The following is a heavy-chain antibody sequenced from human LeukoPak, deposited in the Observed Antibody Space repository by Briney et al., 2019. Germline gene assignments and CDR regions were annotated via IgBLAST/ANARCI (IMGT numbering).Heavy chain of an antibody. CDR2: IKQDGSQK. CDR1: GFTFSTYW. Sequence: GGSLRLSCAASGFTFSTYWMSWVRQAPGKGLEWVASIKQDGSQKYYVDSVKGRFTISRDNSKNTLYLQMNSLRAEDTAVYYCAKDSSGYYYGHWSGYFDYWGQGTLVTVSS. CDR3: AKDSSGYYYGHWSGYFDY. D-gene: IGHD3-22*01. V-gene: IGHV3-7*03. J-gene: IGHJ4*02.